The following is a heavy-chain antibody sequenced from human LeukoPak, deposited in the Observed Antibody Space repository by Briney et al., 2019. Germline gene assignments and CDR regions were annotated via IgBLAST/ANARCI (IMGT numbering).Heavy chain of an antibody. CDR1: GFTFSSYA. J-gene: IGHJ4*02. CDR3: AKDRGYSYGYFSPYFDY. D-gene: IGHD5-18*01. CDR2: ISGSGGST. Sequence: GGSLRLSCAASGFTFSSYAMSWVRQAPGKGLEWVSAISGSGGSTYYADSVKGRFTISRDNSKNTLYPQMNSLRAEDTAVYYCAKDRGYSYGYFSPYFDYWGQGTLVTVSS. V-gene: IGHV3-23*01.